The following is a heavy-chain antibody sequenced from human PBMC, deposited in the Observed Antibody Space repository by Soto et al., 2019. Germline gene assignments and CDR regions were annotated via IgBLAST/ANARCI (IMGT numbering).Heavy chain of an antibody. CDR1: GGCISSGGYY. V-gene: IGHV4-31*03. D-gene: IGHD2-2*01. J-gene: IGHJ4*02. Sequence: SETLSLTCTVSGGCISSGGYYWSWIRQHPGKGLEWIGYIYYSGSTYYNPSLKSRVTIPVDTSKNQFSLKLSSVTAADTAGYYFAIAPSVVPAAEGFDYWGQGTLITVAS. CDR3: AIAPSVVPAAEGFDY. CDR2: IYYSGST.